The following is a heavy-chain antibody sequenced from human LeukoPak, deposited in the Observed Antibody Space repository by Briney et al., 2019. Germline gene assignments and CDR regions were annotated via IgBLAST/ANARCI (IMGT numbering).Heavy chain of an antibody. D-gene: IGHD6-19*01. CDR3: APITTGIAVAGTFVY. CDR2: ISGSGGAT. Sequence: GGSLRLSCAASGFTFSSYAVSWVRQAPGKGLEWVSGISGSGGATYYADSVKGRFTISRDNSKNTLYLQMNSLRAEDTAVYYCAPITTGIAVAGTFVYWGQGTLVTVSS. V-gene: IGHV3-23*01. J-gene: IGHJ4*02. CDR1: GFTFSSYA.